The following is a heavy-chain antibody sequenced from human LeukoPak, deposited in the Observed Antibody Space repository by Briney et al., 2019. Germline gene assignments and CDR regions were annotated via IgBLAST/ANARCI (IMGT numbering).Heavy chain of an antibody. J-gene: IGHJ2*01. CDR2: MNPNSGNT. V-gene: IGHV1-8*01. CDR3: ARRRGYSHHPDDWYFDF. Sequence: ASVKVSCKASGYTFTSYDFNWVRQATGQGLEWMGWMNPNSGNTGYAQKFQGRVTMTRNTSISTAYMELSSLRSEDTAVYYCARRRGYSHHPDDWYFDFWGRGTLVTVSS. CDR1: GYTFTSYD. D-gene: IGHD5-12*01.